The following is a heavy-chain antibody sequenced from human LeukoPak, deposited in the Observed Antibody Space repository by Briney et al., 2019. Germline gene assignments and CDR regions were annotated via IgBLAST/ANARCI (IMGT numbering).Heavy chain of an antibody. D-gene: IGHD1-26*01. J-gene: IGHJ4*02. CDR3: ARDRGELLPDFDY. CDR1: GFTFSDYY. V-gene: IGHV3-11*01. Sequence: GGSLRLSCAASGFTFSDYYMSWIPQAPGKGLEWVSYISSSGSTIYYADPVKGRFTISRDNAKNSLYLQMNSLRAEDTAVYYCARDRGELLPDFDYWGQGTLVTVSS. CDR2: ISSSGSTI.